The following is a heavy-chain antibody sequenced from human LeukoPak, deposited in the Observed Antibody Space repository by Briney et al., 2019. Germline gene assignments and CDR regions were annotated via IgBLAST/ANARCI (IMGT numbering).Heavy chain of an antibody. J-gene: IGHJ4*02. CDR2: ISSSSSTI. CDR3: ARMLVRDY. D-gene: IGHD6-6*01. Sequence: PGRSLRLSCAASGFSLSAYGVHWVRQAPGKGLEWVSYISSSSSTIYYADSVKGRFTISRDNAKNSLYLQMNSLRDEDTAVYYCARMLVRDYWGQGTLVTVSS. V-gene: IGHV3-48*02. CDR1: GFSLSAYG.